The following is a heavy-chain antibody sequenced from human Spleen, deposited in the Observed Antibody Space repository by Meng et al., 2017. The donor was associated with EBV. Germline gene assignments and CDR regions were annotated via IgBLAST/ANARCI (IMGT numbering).Heavy chain of an antibody. CDR1: GGSFSGYF. V-gene: IGHV4-34*01. CDR2: INYSGTT. Sequence: QVQLQQWGAGLFKPSETLSLTCAVYGGSFSGYFWSWIRQSPGKGLEWIGEINYSGTTKYNPSLKSRVTMSVDTSKNQISLKVRSVTAADTAVYYCAGGDDDSGGYYYLWGQGALVTVSS. D-gene: IGHD3-22*01. CDR3: AGGDDDSGGYYYL. J-gene: IGHJ4*02.